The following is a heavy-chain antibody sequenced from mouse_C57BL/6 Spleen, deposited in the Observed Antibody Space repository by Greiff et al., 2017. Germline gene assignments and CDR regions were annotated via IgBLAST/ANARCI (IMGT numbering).Heavy chain of an antibody. Sequence: VQLQQSGAELVRPGASVKLSCTASGFNIKDDYMHWVKQRPEQGLEWIGWIDPENGATEYASKFQGKATITADTSSNTAYLELSSLTSEDTAVYYCTTTSITTVVAPDYWGQGTTLTVSS. J-gene: IGHJ2*01. V-gene: IGHV14-4*01. CDR1: GFNIKDDY. CDR2: IDPENGAT. CDR3: TTTSITTVVAPDY. D-gene: IGHD1-1*01.